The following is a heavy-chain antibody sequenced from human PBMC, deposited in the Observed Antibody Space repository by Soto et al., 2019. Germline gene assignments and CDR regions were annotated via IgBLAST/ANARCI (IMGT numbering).Heavy chain of an antibody. V-gene: IGHV4-31*03. CDR2: IYYSGST. Sequence: SETLSLTCTVSGGSISSGGYYWSWIRQHPGKGLEWIGYIYYSGSTYYNPSLKSRVTISVDTSKNQFSLKLSSVTAADTAVYYCARDRRFGEYTFDYWGQGTLVTVSS. J-gene: IGHJ4*02. CDR1: GGSISSGGYY. D-gene: IGHD3-10*01. CDR3: ARDRRFGEYTFDY.